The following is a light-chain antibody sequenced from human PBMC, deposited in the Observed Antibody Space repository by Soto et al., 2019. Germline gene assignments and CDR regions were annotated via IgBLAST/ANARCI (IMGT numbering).Light chain of an antibody. CDR1: QSVSSNY. CDR2: GAS. V-gene: IGKV3-20*01. CDR3: QQYGSSPRYT. Sequence: EIVLTQSPGTLSLSPGEGATLSCRASQSVSSNYLAWYQQKPGQAPRLLIYGASSRATGIPDRFSGSGSGTDFTLSISGLEPEDFAVYYCQQYGSSPRYTFGQGTKLEIK. J-gene: IGKJ2*01.